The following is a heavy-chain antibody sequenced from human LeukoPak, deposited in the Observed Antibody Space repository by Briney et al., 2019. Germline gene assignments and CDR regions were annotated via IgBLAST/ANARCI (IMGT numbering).Heavy chain of an antibody. J-gene: IGHJ5*02. CDR3: ARGSRRITMVRGVIGAYNWFDP. Sequence: SETLSLTCAVYGGSFSGYHWSWIRQPPGKGLEWIGEINHSGSTNYNPSLKSRVTILVDTSKNQFSLKLSSVTAADTAVYYCARGSRRITMVRGVIGAYNWFDPWGQGTLVTVSS. D-gene: IGHD3-10*01. CDR2: INHSGST. CDR1: GGSFSGYH. V-gene: IGHV4-34*01.